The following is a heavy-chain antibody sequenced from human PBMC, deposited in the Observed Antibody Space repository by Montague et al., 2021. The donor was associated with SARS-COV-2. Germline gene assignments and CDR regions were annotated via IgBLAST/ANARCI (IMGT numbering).Heavy chain of an antibody. CDR2: SHHNGST. V-gene: IGHV4-59*07. Sequence: SDTLSLTCTVSGGSISSYYWTWIQQPPGKGLESIGYSHHNGSTKYNPSLKSRVTISVDTSKNQFSLKLSSVSVADTAVYYCARGGGNSADYYNYTMDVWGQGTTVTVFS. CDR1: GGSISSYY. CDR3: ARGGGNSADYYNYTMDV. D-gene: IGHD4-23*01. J-gene: IGHJ6*02.